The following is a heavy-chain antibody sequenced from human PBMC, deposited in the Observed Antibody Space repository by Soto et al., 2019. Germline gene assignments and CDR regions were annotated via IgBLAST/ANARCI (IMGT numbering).Heavy chain of an antibody. D-gene: IGHD2-15*01. Sequence: QVQLQESGPGLVKPSGTLSLTCAVSGGSISSSNWWSWVRQPPGKGLEWIGEIYHSGSTNYNPSLKSRVTISVDKSKNKFSLKLSSVTAADTAVYYCARGSQYCSGGSCYSGDYYYGMDVWGQGTTVTVSS. CDR1: GGSISSSNW. CDR2: IYHSGST. V-gene: IGHV4-4*02. CDR3: ARGSQYCSGGSCYSGDYYYGMDV. J-gene: IGHJ6*02.